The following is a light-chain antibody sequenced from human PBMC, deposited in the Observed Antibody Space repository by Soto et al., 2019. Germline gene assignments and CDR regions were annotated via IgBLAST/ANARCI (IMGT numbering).Light chain of an antibody. CDR3: QHYNYWPPKT. CDR1: QSVGNN. CDR2: GAY. J-gene: IGKJ1*01. Sequence: IVITKAPATLYVSPGQKATLSCRASQSVGNNLAWYQQKPGQAPRLLIYGAYTRATGIPARFSGSGSGTDFTLTISSLQSEDFAVYYCQHYNYWPPKTFGQGIKVDIK. V-gene: IGKV3-15*01.